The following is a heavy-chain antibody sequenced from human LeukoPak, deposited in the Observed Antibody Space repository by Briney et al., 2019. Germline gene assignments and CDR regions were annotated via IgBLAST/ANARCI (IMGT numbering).Heavy chain of an antibody. CDR1: GFTFSSYG. J-gene: IGHJ2*01. V-gene: IGHV3-30*03. CDR3: ARDALPGTMLYWYFDL. D-gene: IGHD3-10*01. CDR2: ISYDGSNK. Sequence: GGSLRLSCAASGFTFSSYGMNWVRQAPGNGLERVAVISYDGSNKYYADSVKGRFTISRDNSKNTLYLQINSLRAEDTAVYYCARDALPGTMLYWYFDLWGRGILVTVSS.